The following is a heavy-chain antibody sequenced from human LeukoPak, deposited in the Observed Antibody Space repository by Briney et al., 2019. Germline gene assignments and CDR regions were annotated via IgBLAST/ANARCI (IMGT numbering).Heavy chain of an antibody. Sequence: KTSETLSLTCTVSGGSISNYHWSWIRQPPGKGLEWIGYIYWIGSTNYNPSLRSRVTISVDTSKNQFSLKLSSVTAADTAVYYCARGFSPSGALAFDYWGQGTLVTVSS. CDR3: ARGFSPSGALAFDY. V-gene: IGHV4-59*01. D-gene: IGHD3-3*02. CDR1: GGSISNYH. J-gene: IGHJ4*02. CDR2: IYWIGST.